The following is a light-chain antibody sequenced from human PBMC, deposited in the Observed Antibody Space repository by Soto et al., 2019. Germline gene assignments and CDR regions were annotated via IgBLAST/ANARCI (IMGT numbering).Light chain of an antibody. CDR1: QSVSSK. CDR3: QHYNDWPPTWT. CDR2: GAS. J-gene: IGKJ1*01. V-gene: IGKV3-15*01. Sequence: IVMTQSPATVSVSPGERATLSCRASQSVSSKLAWYQQKPGQAPRVLIHGASTRATGIPARFSGSGSGTEFTLTISSLQSEDFAIYYCQHYNDWPPTWTFGQGTKV.